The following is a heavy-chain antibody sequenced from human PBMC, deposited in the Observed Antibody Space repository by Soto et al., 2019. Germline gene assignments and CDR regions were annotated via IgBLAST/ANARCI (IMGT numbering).Heavy chain of an antibody. V-gene: IGHV3-33*01. CDR2: IWYDGSNK. CDR1: DFPFNRYG. Sequence: SVRHSCAASDFPFNRYGRHWVRQAPGKGLEWVAVIWYDGSNKYYADSVKGRFTISRDNSRNTLYLQMNSLRAEDTAVYYSARESPTYQNAFDIWGQGTMVTVSS. J-gene: IGHJ3*02. CDR3: ARESPTYQNAFDI. D-gene: IGHD2-2*01.